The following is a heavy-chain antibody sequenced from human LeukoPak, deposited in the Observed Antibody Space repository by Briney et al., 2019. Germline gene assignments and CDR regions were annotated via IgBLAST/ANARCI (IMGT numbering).Heavy chain of an antibody. J-gene: IGHJ4*02. CDR3: TRGDVLRSTEF. Sequence: ASVKVSCKASGYTFTSHGIIWVRQAPGQGLEWMGWKSTYNENADYAQKLQGRVTMTTDTSTSTAYMELRSLRSDDTAVYYCTRGDVLRSTEFWGQGTLVTVSS. CDR1: GYTFTSHG. V-gene: IGHV1-18*01. D-gene: IGHD1-1*01. CDR2: KSTYNENA.